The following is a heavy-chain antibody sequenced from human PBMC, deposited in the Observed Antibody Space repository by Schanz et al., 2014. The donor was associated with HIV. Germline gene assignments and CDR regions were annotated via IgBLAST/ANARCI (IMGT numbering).Heavy chain of an antibody. CDR3: AKGLQKFDWRSPFDH. J-gene: IGHJ4*02. CDR2: INTRTGDT. CDR1: GYTFSNYA. Sequence: QVQLVQSGAEVKKPGASVKVSCKASGYTFSNYAINWVRQATGQGLEWMGWINTRTGDTIYAERLQGRVPLTRDTSINTSYMTLSRLGSDDTAVYFGAKGLQKFDWRSPFDHRGQGTLLTVSP. V-gene: IGHV1-2*02. D-gene: IGHD3-9*01.